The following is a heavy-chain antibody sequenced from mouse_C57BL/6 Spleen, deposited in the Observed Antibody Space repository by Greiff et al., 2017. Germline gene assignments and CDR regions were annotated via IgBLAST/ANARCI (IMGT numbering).Heavy chain of an antibody. Sequence: EVKLMESGGGLVKPGGSLTLSCAASGFTFSDYGMHWVRQAPEKGLEWVAYISSGSSTIYYADTVKGRFTISRDNAKNTLFLQVTSLRSEDTAMYYCARGGANWDQDDFDYWGQGTTLTVSS. CDR1: GFTFSDYG. V-gene: IGHV5-17*01. J-gene: IGHJ2*01. CDR3: ARGGANWDQDDFDY. D-gene: IGHD4-1*01. CDR2: ISSGSSTI.